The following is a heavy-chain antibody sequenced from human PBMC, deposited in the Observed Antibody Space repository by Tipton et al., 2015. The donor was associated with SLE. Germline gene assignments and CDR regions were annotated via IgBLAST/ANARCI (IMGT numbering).Heavy chain of an antibody. V-gene: IGHV3-11*04. CDR3: ARAYYGMDV. D-gene: IGHD2-21*01. CDR1: GFSFSDYY. J-gene: IGHJ6*02. CDR2: ISSTGTTT. Sequence: SLRLSCAASGFSFSDYYMNWIRQAPGKGLEWISFISSTGTTTYYEDSVKGRVTISRDSAKNSLYLQMSSLRVEDTAVYYCARAYYGMDVWGQGTTVTVSS.